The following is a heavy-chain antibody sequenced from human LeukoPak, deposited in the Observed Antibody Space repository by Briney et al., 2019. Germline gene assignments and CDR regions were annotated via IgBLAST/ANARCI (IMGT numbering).Heavy chain of an antibody. CDR1: GGSVSSGTYY. CDR2: IYYSGST. CDR3: ARGMMFADY. V-gene: IGHV4-39*01. Sequence: PSETLSLTCTVSGGSVSSGTYYWSWIRQPPGKGLEWIGYIYYSGSTYYNPPLKSRVTISVDTSKNQFSLKLSSVTAADTAVYYCARGMMFADYWGQGTLVTVSS. D-gene: IGHD3-10*02. J-gene: IGHJ4*02.